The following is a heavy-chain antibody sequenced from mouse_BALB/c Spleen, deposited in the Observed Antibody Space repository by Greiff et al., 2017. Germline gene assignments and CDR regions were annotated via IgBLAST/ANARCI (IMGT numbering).Heavy chain of an antibody. Sequence: QVQLQQSGAELARPGASVKLSCKASGYTFTSYWMQWVKQRPGQGLEWIGAIYPGDGDTRYTQKFKGKATLTADKSSSTAYMQLSSLASEDSAVYYCARWGYDGYLYYAMDYWGQGTSVTVSS. D-gene: IGHD2-3*01. CDR3: ARWGYDGYLYYAMDY. V-gene: IGHV1-87*01. CDR2: IYPGDGDT. CDR1: GYTFTSYW. J-gene: IGHJ4*01.